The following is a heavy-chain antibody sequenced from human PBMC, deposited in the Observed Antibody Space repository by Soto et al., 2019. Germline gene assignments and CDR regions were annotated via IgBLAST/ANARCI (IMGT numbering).Heavy chain of an antibody. Sequence: PSETLSLTCAVYAGSFIGYYWTWIRQPPGKGLEWIGEINLSGSTNYNPSLKSRVTISVDKSKNQFSLKLSSVTAADTAVYYCARVLCGGDCSWDDYYYGMDVWGQGTTVTVSS. J-gene: IGHJ6*02. CDR2: INLSGST. D-gene: IGHD2-21*02. V-gene: IGHV4-34*01. CDR3: ARVLCGGDCSWDDYYYGMDV. CDR1: AGSFIGYY.